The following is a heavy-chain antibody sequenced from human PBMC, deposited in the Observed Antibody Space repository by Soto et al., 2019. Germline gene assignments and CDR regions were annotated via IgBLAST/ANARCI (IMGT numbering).Heavy chain of an antibody. J-gene: IGHJ4*02. CDR1: GFALSSYS. Sequence: EVQLAESGGGMVQPGGSLRVSCAASGFALSSYSMHWVRQAPGEGLEWVSYISGSGGTIYYADSVKGRFTISRDNAKNSLSVQMNSLRDEDTAVYFCARETGLRSSGWSYYFDFWGQGTRVTVSS. CDR2: ISGSGGTI. V-gene: IGHV3-48*02. D-gene: IGHD6-19*01. CDR3: ARETGLRSSGWSYYFDF.